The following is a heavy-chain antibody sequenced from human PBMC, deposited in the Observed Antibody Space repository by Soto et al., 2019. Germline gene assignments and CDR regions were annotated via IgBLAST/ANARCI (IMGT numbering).Heavy chain of an antibody. CDR3: ARGDRGAFDL. V-gene: IGHV3-74*01. CDR1: GFTFSYYW. D-gene: IGHD3-16*01. J-gene: IGHJ3*01. Sequence: EVQLVESGGGLVRPGGSLRLSCAASGFTFSYYWMHWVRQAPGKGLVWVSRIHSDGSSTTYADFVKGRFIISRDNARNTVDLQMKSVRVGDTAVYYCARGDRGAFDLWGQGTVVTVSS. CDR2: IHSDGSST.